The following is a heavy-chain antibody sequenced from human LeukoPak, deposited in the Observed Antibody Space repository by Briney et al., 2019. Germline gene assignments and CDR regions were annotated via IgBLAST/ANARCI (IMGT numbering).Heavy chain of an antibody. CDR1: GFTFSDYY. J-gene: IGHJ4*02. D-gene: IGHD6-13*01. CDR2: IRNKANSYTS. Sequence: QPGGSLRLSCAASGFTFSDYYMDWVRQAPGKGLEWVGRIRNKANSYTSEYAASVKGRFTISRDDSKNSLYLRMHSLKTEDTAVYYCTRRAAAGALDYWGQGTLVTVSS. V-gene: IGHV3-72*01. CDR3: TRRAAAGALDY.